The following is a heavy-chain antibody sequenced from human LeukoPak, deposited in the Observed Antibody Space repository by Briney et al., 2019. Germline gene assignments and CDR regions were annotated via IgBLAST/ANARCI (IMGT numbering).Heavy chain of an antibody. CDR2: IYYSGGT. V-gene: IGHV4-39*01. Sequence: SSETLSLTCTVSGGSISSSSYYWGWIRQPPGKGLEWIGSIYYSGGTYYNPSLKSRVTISVDTSKNQFSLKLSSVTAADTAVYYCASLSSGWSKYYWGQGTLVTVSS. CDR3: ASLSSGWSKYY. J-gene: IGHJ4*02. D-gene: IGHD6-19*01. CDR1: GGSISSSSYY.